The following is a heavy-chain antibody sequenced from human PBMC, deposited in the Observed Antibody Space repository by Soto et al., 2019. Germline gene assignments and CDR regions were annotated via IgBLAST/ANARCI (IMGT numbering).Heavy chain of an antibody. V-gene: IGHV2-5*02. CDR1: GFSLSTSGVG. CDR2: IYWDDDK. CDR3: AHGRTIFPYYYYYYGMDV. Sequence: QITLKESGPTLVKPTQTLTLTCTFSGFSLSTSGVGVGWIRQPPGKALEWLALIYWDDDKRYSPSLKSRLTITKDTSKNQVVLTMTNMDPVDTATYYCAHGRTIFPYYYYYYGMDVWGQGTTVTVSS. D-gene: IGHD3-3*01. J-gene: IGHJ6*02.